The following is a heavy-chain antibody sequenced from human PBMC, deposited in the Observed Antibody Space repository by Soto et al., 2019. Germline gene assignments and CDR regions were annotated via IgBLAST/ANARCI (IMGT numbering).Heavy chain of an antibody. V-gene: IGHV4-38-2*02. CDR1: GDSISSGYY. J-gene: IGHJ2*01. CDR3: AREKSVVFGMAHPYWYFDL. D-gene: IGHD3-3*01. Sequence: SETLSLTCAVSGDSISSGYYWAWIRQPPGKGPEWIGSIYHSGTTYYNPSLKSRVTISVDTSKNQFSLKLSSVTAADTAVYYCAREKSVVFGMAHPYWYFDLWGRGTLVTVSS. CDR2: IYHSGTT.